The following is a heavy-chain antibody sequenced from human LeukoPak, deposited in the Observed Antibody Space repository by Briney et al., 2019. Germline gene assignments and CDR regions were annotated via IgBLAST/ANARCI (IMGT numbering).Heavy chain of an antibody. D-gene: IGHD3-3*01. CDR1: GFTFSSYW. V-gene: IGHV3-7*03. Sequence: PGGSLRLSCAASGFTFSSYWMSWVRQAPGKGLEWVANIKQDGSEKYYVDSVKGRFTISRDNAKNSLYLQMNSLRAEGTAVYYCARSGLGETYYDFWSGYYSGYYYGMDVWGQGTTVTVSS. CDR2: IKQDGSEK. CDR3: ARSGLGETYYDFWSGYYSGYYYGMDV. J-gene: IGHJ6*02.